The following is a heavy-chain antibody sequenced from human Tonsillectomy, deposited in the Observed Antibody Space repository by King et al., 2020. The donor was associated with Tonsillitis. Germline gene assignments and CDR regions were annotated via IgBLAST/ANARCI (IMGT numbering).Heavy chain of an antibody. Sequence: QLQESGPRLVTPSGTLSLTCAISGASISSNNWWSWVRQSPGKGLEWIGEIYHSGNTNYNPSLKSRVTISIKTSKNEISLKMNFVTVADKAVYYCAREVPELRGNWFAPWGQGTLVTVSS. J-gene: IGHJ5*02. V-gene: IGHV4-4*02. D-gene: IGHD1-14*01. CDR3: AREVPELRGNWFAP. CDR1: GASISSNNW. CDR2: IYHSGNT.